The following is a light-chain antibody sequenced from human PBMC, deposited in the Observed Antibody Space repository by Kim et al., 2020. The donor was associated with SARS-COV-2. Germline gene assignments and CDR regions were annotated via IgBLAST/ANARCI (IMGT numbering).Light chain of an antibody. J-gene: IGLJ2*01. CDR3: QVWDSSSDHVV. Sequence: PGKTAGVTWRGNIIGSKSVHWYQRKPGPAPVLVIYYDSDRPSGIPERFSGSNSGNTATLTISRVEAGDEADYYCQVWDSSSDHVVFGGGTQLTVL. CDR2: YDS. V-gene: IGLV3-21*04. CDR1: IIGSKS.